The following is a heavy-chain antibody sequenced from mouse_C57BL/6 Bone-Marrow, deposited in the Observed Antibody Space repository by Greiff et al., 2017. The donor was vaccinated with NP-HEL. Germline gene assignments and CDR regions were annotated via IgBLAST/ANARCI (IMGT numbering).Heavy chain of an antibody. CDR3: ARYPHYYGSSHGWYFDV. CDR1: GFTFTDYY. V-gene: IGHV7-3*01. Sequence: DVKLVESGGGLVQPGGSLSLSCAASGFTFTDYYMSWVRQPPGKALEWLGFIRNKANGYTTEYSASVKGRFTISRDNSQSILYLQMNALRAEDSATYYCARYPHYYGSSHGWYFDVWGTGTTVTVSS. CDR2: IRNKANGYTT. J-gene: IGHJ1*03. D-gene: IGHD1-1*01.